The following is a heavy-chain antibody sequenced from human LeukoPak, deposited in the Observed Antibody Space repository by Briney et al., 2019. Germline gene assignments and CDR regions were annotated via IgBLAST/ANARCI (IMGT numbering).Heavy chain of an antibody. CDR1: GCTFGDYS. CDR2: INWNSSRT. CDR3: ARVQGYCSSTSCYFDY. Sequence: RPGGSLSLSCAASGCTFGDYSNCWGRQPPPPGLGWVSVINWNSSRTCYADSVNSRFTITRDNAKNHLFLQMNSLRAEDTAVYYCARVQGYCSSTSCYFDYWGQGTLVTVSS. J-gene: IGHJ4*02. V-gene: IGHV3-20*04. D-gene: IGHD2-2*01.